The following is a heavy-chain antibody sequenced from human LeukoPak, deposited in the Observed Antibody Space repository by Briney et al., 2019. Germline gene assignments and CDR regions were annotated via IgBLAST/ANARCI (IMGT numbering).Heavy chain of an antibody. CDR1: GGSISSSSYY. Sequence: SENLSLTCTVSGGSISSSSYYWGWIRQPPGKGLEWIGSIYYSGSTYYNPSLKSRVTISVDTSKNQFSLKLSSVTAADTAVYYCASLSPFYYYYMDVWGKGTTVTVSS. CDR2: IYYSGST. J-gene: IGHJ6*03. CDR3: ASLSPFYYYYMDV. V-gene: IGHV4-39*01.